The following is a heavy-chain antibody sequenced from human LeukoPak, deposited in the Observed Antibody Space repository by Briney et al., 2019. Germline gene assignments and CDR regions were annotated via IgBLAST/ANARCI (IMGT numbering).Heavy chain of an antibody. J-gene: IGHJ6*02. CDR2: ISWNSGSI. Sequence: GGSLRLSCAVSGFSFDDYAMHWVRQAPGKGLEGVSGISWNSGSIGYADSVKGRFTISRDNAKNSLYLQMNSLRAEDTALYYCAKDTDSSSRYEIYGMDVWGQGTTVTVSS. V-gene: IGHV3-9*01. D-gene: IGHD6-13*01. CDR3: AKDTDSSSRYEIYGMDV. CDR1: GFSFDDYA.